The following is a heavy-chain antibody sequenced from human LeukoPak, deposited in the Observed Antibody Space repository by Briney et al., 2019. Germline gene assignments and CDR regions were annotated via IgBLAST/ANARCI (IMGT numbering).Heavy chain of an antibody. J-gene: IGHJ4*02. CDR2: IRQDGSET. V-gene: IGHV3-7*01. D-gene: IGHD2-15*01. CDR3: ARDGGYCGAGSCYDY. CDR1: GFTFTNYS. Sequence: PGGSLRLSCAASGFTFTNYSMSWVRQAPGKGLEWVASIRQDGSETYYVDSVKGRFTISRDNAKNSLYLQMNSLRAEDTAMHFCARDGGYCGAGSCYDYWGQGTLVTVSS.